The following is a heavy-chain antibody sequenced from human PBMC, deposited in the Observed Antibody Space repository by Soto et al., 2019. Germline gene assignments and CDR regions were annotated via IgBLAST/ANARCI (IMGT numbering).Heavy chain of an antibody. V-gene: IGHV3-33*01. Sequence: GGSLRLSCAASGFTFSSYGMHWVRQAPGKGLEWVAVIWYDGSNKYYADSVKGRFTISRDNAKNSLYLQMNSLRAEDTAVYYCARGSYSGYECDYWGQRSLDTGSS. J-gene: IGHJ4*02. CDR1: GFTFSSYG. CDR3: ARGSYSGYECDY. D-gene: IGHD5-12*01. CDR2: IWYDGSNK.